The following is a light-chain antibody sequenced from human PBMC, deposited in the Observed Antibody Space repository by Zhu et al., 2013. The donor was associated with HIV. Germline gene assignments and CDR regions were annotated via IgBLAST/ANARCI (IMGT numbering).Light chain of an antibody. J-gene: IGKJ2*03. Sequence: EIVLTQSPDILSLSPGERGILSCRASRRLSSTSVAWYQQKLGQAPRLLMYATSNRATDIPDRFSGSGSGTDFTLTISRLEPEDFAVYYCHQRSNWPHSFGQGTKLEIK. CDR2: ATS. CDR3: HQRSNWPHS. V-gene: IGKV3D-20*02. CDR1: RRLSSTS.